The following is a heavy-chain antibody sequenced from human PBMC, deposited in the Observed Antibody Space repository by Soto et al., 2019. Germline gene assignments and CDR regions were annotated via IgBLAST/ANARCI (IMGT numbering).Heavy chain of an antibody. Sequence: ASVKVSCKASGYTFTGYYMHWVRQAPGQGLEWMGWINPNSGGTNYAQKFQGWVTMTRDTSISTAYMELSRLRSADTAVYYCARANLAARHFFDYWGQGTLVTVSS. CDR2: INPNSGGT. CDR1: GYTFTGYY. CDR3: ARANLAARHFFDY. J-gene: IGHJ4*02. V-gene: IGHV1-2*04. D-gene: IGHD6-6*01.